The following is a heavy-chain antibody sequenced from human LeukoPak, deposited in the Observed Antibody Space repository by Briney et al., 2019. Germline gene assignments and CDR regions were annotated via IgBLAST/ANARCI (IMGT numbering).Heavy chain of an antibody. D-gene: IGHD6-19*01. CDR1: GYTFTSYY. V-gene: IGHV1-46*01. Sequence: ASVKVSCKASGYTFTSYYMHWVRQAPGQGLEWMGIINPSGGGTSYAQKFQGRVTMTEDTSTDTAYMELSSLRSEDTAVYYCATQWLDPFDYWGQGTLVTVSS. CDR2: INPSGGGT. CDR3: ATQWLDPFDY. J-gene: IGHJ4*02.